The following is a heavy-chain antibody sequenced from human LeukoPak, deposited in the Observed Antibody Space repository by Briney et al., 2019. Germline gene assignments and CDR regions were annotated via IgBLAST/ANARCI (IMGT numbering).Heavy chain of an antibody. CDR3: ARDLGQYYDTSDNWFDP. Sequence: GGSLRLSCAASGFTVSSNYMSWVRQAPGKGLEWVSVIYCCGSTYYAESEKGRFTISRPNSKHPLHLQMTSLTAEDTAVYYCARDLGQYYDTSDNWFDPWGEGTLVPLP. J-gene: IGHJ5*02. CDR2: IYCCGST. CDR1: GFTVSSNY. D-gene: IGHD3-22*01. V-gene: IGHV3-66*01.